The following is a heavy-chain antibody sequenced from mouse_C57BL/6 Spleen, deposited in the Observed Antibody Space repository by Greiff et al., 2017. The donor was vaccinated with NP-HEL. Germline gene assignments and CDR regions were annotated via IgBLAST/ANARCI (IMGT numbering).Heavy chain of an antibody. Sequence: QVQLQQPGAELVRPGSSVKLSCKASGYTFTSYWMHWVKQRPIQGLEWIGNIDPSDSATHYNQKFTDMATLTVDKSSSTAYMQISSLTSEDSAVYYCARGCYYDYAMDYWGQGTSVTVSS. J-gene: IGHJ4*01. V-gene: IGHV1-52*01. CDR2: IDPSDSAT. D-gene: IGHD1-1*01. CDR3: ARGCYYDYAMDY. CDR1: GYTFTSYW.